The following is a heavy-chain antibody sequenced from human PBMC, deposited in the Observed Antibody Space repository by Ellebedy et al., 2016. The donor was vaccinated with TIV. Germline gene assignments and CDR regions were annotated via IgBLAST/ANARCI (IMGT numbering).Heavy chain of an antibody. CDR1: GYTFTSYG. J-gene: IGHJ4*02. CDR3: ATAGHDWGAAAGTFVV. D-gene: IGHD6-13*01. V-gene: IGHV1-8*02. CDR2: MSPNSGNT. Sequence: ASVKVSCKASGYTFTSYGISWVRQAPGQGLEWMGWMSPNSGNTGYAQKFQGRVTMTRNTSISTAYMELSSLRSEDTAVYYCATAGHDWGAAAGTFVVWGQGTLVTVSS.